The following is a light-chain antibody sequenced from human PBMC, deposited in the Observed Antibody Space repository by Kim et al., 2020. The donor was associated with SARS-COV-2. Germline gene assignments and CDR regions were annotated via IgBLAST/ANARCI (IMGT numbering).Light chain of an antibody. Sequence: QSALTQPRSVSGSPGQSVTISCTGSDSDVGNSYYISWYQLRPGKAPNLVIFDVAERPSGVPDRFSGSKSGNTASLTISGLQSEDEADYYCCSSAHSYVFGTGTKVTVL. CDR3: CSSAHSYV. CDR1: DSDVGNSYY. V-gene: IGLV2-11*01. J-gene: IGLJ1*01. CDR2: DVA.